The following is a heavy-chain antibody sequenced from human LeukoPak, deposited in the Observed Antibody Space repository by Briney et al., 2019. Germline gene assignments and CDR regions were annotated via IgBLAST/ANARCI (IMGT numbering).Heavy chain of an antibody. CDR1: GGSISSYY. D-gene: IGHD3-3*01. CDR2: IYYSGSS. Sequence: SETLSLICAVSGGSISSYYWSWIRQPPGKGLEWIGYIYYSGSSNYNPSLKRRVSISVDKSKNQFSLKVRSVTAADTAVYYCARDKGFLGHYFDYWAREPWSPSPQ. V-gene: IGHV4-59*12. CDR3: ARDKGFLGHYFDY. J-gene: IGHJ4*02.